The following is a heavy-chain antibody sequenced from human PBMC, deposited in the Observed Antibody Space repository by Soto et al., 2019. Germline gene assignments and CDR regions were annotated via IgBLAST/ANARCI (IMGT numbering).Heavy chain of an antibody. CDR2: INHSGST. D-gene: IGHD6-13*01. CDR1: GVSLSGYY. CDR3: ARLLPPRTSIAAAGTRLFDP. J-gene: IGHJ5*02. Sequence: SETLSLTCAVYGVSLSGYYWSWIRQPPGKGLEWIGEINHSGSTNYNPSLKSRVTISVDTSKNQFSLKLSSVTAADTAVYYCARLLPPRTSIAAAGTRLFDPWGQGTLVTVSS. V-gene: IGHV4-34*01.